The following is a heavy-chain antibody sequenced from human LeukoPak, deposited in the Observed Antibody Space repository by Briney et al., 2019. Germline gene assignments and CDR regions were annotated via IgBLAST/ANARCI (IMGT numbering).Heavy chain of an antibody. J-gene: IGHJ5*02. CDR1: GGSFSGYY. D-gene: IGHD3-9*01. V-gene: IGHV4-34*01. Sequence: SETLSLTCAVYGGSFSGYYWSWIRQPPGKGLEWIGEINHSGSTNYNPSLKSRVTISVDTSKNQFSLKLSSVTAADTAVYYCARDGTLTDTLRLGWFDPWGQGTLVTVSS. CDR2: INHSGST. CDR3: ARDGTLTDTLRLGWFDP.